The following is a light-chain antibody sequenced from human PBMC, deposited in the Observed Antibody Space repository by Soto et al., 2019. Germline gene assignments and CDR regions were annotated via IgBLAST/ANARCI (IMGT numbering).Light chain of an antibody. V-gene: IGKV1-12*01. CDR1: QGLKF. J-gene: IGKJ5*01. Sequence: DIQMTQSPSSVSSSVVEKVKITCRASQGLKFLAWYQQKPGKAPRLLIYEATNLQSGVPPRFSGSGSGTDFTLTISSLQPEDFATYFCQQANSFPITFGQGTRLEIK. CDR2: EAT. CDR3: QQANSFPIT.